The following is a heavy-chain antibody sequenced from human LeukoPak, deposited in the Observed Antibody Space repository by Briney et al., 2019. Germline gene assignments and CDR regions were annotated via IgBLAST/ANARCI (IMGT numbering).Heavy chain of an antibody. D-gene: IGHD4-17*01. CDR2: ISSSSSYI. CDR1: GFTFSSYS. J-gene: IGHJ3*02. V-gene: IGHV3-21*01. Sequence: GSLRLSCAASGFTFSSYSMNWVRQPPVEGLEWVSSISSSSSYIYYADSVKGRFTISRDNAKNSLYLQMNSLRAEDTAVYYCARVDDYGDREGAFDIWGQGTMVTVSS. CDR3: ARVDDYGDREGAFDI.